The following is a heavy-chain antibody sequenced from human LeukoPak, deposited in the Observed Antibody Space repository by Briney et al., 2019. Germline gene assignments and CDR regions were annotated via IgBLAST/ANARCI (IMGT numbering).Heavy chain of an antibody. CDR1: GYTFRNNA. Sequence: ASVKVSCTASGYTFRNNAVIWVRQAPGQGLEWMGWIHTDTGNPTYAQGFTGRFVFSLGTSVTTAYLQISSLEAEDTAVYYCARAGMGFCSDHTCSPDYWGQGTLVTVSS. CDR3: ARAGMGFCSDHTCSPDY. D-gene: IGHD3-3*01. V-gene: IGHV7-4-1*02. J-gene: IGHJ4*02. CDR2: IHTDTGNP.